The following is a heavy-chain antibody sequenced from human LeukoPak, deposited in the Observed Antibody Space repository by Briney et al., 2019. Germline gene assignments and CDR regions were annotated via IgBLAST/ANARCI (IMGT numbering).Heavy chain of an antibody. Sequence: VASVKVSCKASGNTFSSFYSHWVRQAPGHGLEWMGIINPTGDTTVYAQNFQGRVSMTRDTSTGTVYMELSSLTSDDTAVYYCARDSSTVAGAGHHSYHGMDVWGQGTTVTVSS. V-gene: IGHV1-46*01. CDR1: GNTFSSFY. CDR2: INPTGDTT. CDR3: ARDSSTVAGAGHHSYHGMDV. J-gene: IGHJ6*02. D-gene: IGHD6-19*01.